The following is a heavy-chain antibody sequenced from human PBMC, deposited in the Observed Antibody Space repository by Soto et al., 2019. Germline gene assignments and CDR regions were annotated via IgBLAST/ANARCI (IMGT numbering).Heavy chain of an antibody. J-gene: IGHJ3*02. V-gene: IGHV2-5*02. CDR2: IYWDDDK. D-gene: IGHD1-1*01. CDR1: GSSLNSSKVG. CDR3: AHSRPFLGSGTRGSSRPSDAFDI. Sequence: APAPGNQAQRVTLACTFRGSSLNSSKVGVGWIRQPPGKALEWLALIYWDDDKRYSPSLKSRLTITKDTSKNQVVLTMTNMDPVDTATYYCAHSRPFLGSGTRGSSRPSDAFDIWGEGTMVTVSS.